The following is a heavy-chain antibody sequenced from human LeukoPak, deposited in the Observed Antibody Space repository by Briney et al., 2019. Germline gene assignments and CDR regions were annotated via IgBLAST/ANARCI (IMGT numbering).Heavy chain of an antibody. CDR2: IIPIFGTA. D-gene: IGHD3-22*01. CDR3: ARVRFVDDSSGYYFPQGYYFDY. J-gene: IGHJ4*02. CDR1: GGTFSSYA. V-gene: IGHV1-69*13. Sequence: GASVKVSCKASGGTFSSYAISWVRQAPGRGLEWMGGIIPIFGTANYAQKFQGRVTITADESTSTAYMELSSLRSEDTAVYYCARVRFVDDSSGYYFPQGYYFDYWGQGTLVTVSA.